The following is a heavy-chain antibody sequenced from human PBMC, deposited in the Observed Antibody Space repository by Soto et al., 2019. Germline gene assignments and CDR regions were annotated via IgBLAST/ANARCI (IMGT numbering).Heavy chain of an antibody. D-gene: IGHD1-7*01. V-gene: IGHV3-48*02. Sequence: EVQLVESGGGLVQPGGSLRLSCAASGFTFSSYSMNWVRQAPGQGLEWVSYISSSSSTIYYADSVKGRFTISRDNAKNSLYLQMNSLRDEDTAVYYCARGKSNRNYAVVWGQGTLVTVSS. CDR2: ISSSSSTI. J-gene: IGHJ4*02. CDR3: ARGKSNRNYAVV. CDR1: GFTFSSYS.